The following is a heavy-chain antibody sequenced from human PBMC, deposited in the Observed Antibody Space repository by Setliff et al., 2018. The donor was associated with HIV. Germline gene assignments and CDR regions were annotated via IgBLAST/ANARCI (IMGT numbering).Heavy chain of an antibody. CDR1: GYTFTSYY. CDR2: INPSGGST. J-gene: IGHJ6*03. CDR3: ARDYYCSGGSCHYYYYYMDV. D-gene: IGHD2-15*01. V-gene: IGHV1-46*01. Sequence: ASVKVSCKASGYTFTSYYMHWVRQAPGQGLEWMGLINPSGGSTSYAQKFQGRVTMTRDTSTSTVYMELSSLRSEDTAVYYCARDYYCSGGSCHYYYYYMDVWGKGTTVTVSS.